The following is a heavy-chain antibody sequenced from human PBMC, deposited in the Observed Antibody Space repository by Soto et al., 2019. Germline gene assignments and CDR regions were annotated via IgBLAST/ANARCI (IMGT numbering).Heavy chain of an antibody. CDR1: GGSISSGGYF. D-gene: IGHD6-13*01. CDR2: IYNSGRT. CDR3: ARFAREENPKVGSWYYFDY. J-gene: IGHJ4*02. V-gene: IGHV4-31*03. Sequence: QVQLQESGPGLVKPSQTLSLTCTVSGGSISSGGYFWSWVRQHPGKGLEWIGNIYNSGRTYYNPSLKSRVTISVDTSKNQFSLKLSSVTAADTAVYYCARFAREENPKVGSWYYFDYWGQGTRVTVSS.